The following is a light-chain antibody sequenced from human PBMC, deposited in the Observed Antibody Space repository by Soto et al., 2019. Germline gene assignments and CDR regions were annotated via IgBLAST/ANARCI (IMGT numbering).Light chain of an antibody. J-gene: IGKJ1*01. Sequence: EIVLTQSPGTLSLSPGERATLSCRASQSVSSSYLAWYQQKPGQAPRPLIYVASSRAIGIPDRFSGSGSGTGFTPSISGLETDALAVYYCQPYGSSPWTSGQGTKVEIK. CDR1: QSVSSSY. CDR3: QPYGSSPWT. V-gene: IGKV3-20*01. CDR2: VAS.